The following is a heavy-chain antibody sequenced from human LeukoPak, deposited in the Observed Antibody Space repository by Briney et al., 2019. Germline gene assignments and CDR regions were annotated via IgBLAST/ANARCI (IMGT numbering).Heavy chain of an antibody. CDR1: GFTFSSYA. J-gene: IGHJ4*02. V-gene: IGHV3-48*03. CDR2: ISSSGSTI. D-gene: IGHD3-22*01. CDR3: ARLMDDSSGYYYFDY. Sequence: GGSLRLSCAASGFTFSSYAMSWVRQAPGKGLEWVSYISSSGSTIYYADSVKGRFTISRDNAKNSLYLQMNSLRAEDTAVYYCARLMDDSSGYYYFDYWGQGTLVTVSS.